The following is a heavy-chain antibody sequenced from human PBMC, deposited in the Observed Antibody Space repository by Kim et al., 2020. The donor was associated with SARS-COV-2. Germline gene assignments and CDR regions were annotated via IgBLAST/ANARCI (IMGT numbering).Heavy chain of an antibody. J-gene: IGHJ6*02. Sequence: GGSLRLSCAASGFTFSSYGMHWVRQAPGKGLEWVAVIWYDGSNKYYADSVKGRFTISRDNSKNTLYLQMNSLRAEDTAVYYCAREFTWEPRYYGMDVWGQGTTVTVSS. V-gene: IGHV3-33*01. CDR1: GFTFSSYG. CDR3: AREFTWEPRYYGMDV. D-gene: IGHD1-26*01. CDR2: IWYDGSNK.